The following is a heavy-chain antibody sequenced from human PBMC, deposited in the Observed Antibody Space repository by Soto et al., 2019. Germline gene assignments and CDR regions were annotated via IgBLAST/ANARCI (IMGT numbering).Heavy chain of an antibody. D-gene: IGHD3-10*01. CDR2: ISSNSAYI. CDR1: GFTFRSFT. J-gene: IGHJ5*02. CDR3: TRDASRDSTARGWFDP. Sequence: GGSLRLSCAASGFTFRSFTMNWVRQAPGKGLEWVSTISSNSAYIYYTDALRGRFTISRDNAKNSLHLQMNSLRAEDTAVYYCTRDASRDSTARGWFDPWGPGTLVTVSS. V-gene: IGHV3-21*01.